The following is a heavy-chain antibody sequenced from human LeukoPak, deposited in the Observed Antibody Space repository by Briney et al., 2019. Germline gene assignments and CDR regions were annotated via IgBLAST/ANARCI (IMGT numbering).Heavy chain of an antibody. V-gene: IGHV1-8*01. CDR1: GYTFTSYD. Sequence: ASVKVSCKASGYTFTSYDINWVRQATGQGLEWMGWMNPNSGSTGYAQKFQGRVTMTRNTSISTAYMELRSLRSDDTAVYYCAAATTSGDYVLWFDPWGQGTLVTVSS. D-gene: IGHD4-17*01. CDR3: AAATTSGDYVLWFDP. CDR2: MNPNSGST. J-gene: IGHJ5*02.